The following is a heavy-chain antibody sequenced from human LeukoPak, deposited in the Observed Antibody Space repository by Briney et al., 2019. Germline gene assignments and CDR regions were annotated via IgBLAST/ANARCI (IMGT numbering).Heavy chain of an antibody. CDR1: GYSFTSYW. J-gene: IGHJ6*02. V-gene: IGHV5-51*01. CDR2: IYPGDSDT. Sequence: GESLQISCKGSGYSFTSYWISWVRQMPGKGLEWMGIIYPGDSDTRYSPSFQGQVTISADKSISTAYLQWSSLKASDTAMYYCARRTPADSSGYFLYGMDVWGQGTTVTVSS. CDR3: ARRTPADSSGYFLYGMDV. D-gene: IGHD3-22*01.